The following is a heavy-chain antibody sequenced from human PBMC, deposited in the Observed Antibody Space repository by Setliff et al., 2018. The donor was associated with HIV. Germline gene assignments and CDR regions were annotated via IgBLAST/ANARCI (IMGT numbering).Heavy chain of an antibody. J-gene: IGHJ4*02. CDR1: GFSLSTSGVG. D-gene: IGHD2-21*01. V-gene: IGHV2-5*02. Sequence: GSGPTLVNPAQTLALTCTVSGFSLSTSGVGVGWIRQPPGKALEWLALIYWDNDRRYSPSLKSRLTITKDTSKNQVVLTMTNMDPVDTATYHCAHMRNAHIFGGQYYFDYWGQGTLVTVSS. CDR2: IYWDNDR. CDR3: AHMRNAHIFGGQYYFDY.